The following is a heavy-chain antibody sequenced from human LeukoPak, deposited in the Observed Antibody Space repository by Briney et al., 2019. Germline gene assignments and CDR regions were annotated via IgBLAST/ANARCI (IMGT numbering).Heavy chain of an antibody. Sequence: ASVKVSCKASGYTFTSYFMYWVRQAPGQGLDWMGIINPSGGSTSYAQKFQGRVTMTRDTSTSTVYMELSSLRSEDTAVYYCARFPNTAMVMGLEYYYYGMDVWGQGTTVTVSS. V-gene: IGHV1-46*01. J-gene: IGHJ6*02. CDR1: GYTFTSYF. D-gene: IGHD5-18*01. CDR3: ARFPNTAMVMGLEYYYYGMDV. CDR2: INPSGGST.